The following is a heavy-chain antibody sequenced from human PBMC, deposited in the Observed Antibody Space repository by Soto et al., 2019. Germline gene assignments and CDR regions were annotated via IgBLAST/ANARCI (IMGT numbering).Heavy chain of an antibody. CDR3: AKVGSSITIRRGGDY. CDR1: GFTFSSYA. J-gene: IGHJ4*02. D-gene: IGHD3-10*01. CDR2: ISGSGGST. V-gene: IGHV3-23*01. Sequence: EVQLLESGGGLVQPGGSLRLSCAASGFTFSSYAMRWVRQDPGKGLEWVSAISGSGGSTYYADSVKGRFTISRDNSKNTLYLQMNSLRAEDTAVSYCAKVGSSITIRRGGDYWGQGTLFTVSS.